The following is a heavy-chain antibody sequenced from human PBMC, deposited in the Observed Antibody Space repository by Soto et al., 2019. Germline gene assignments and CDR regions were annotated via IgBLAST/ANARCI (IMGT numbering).Heavy chain of an antibody. CDR3: ATRANSHAYFHF. CDR2: IYPGDSDT. D-gene: IGHD1-26*01. Sequence: GESLKISCNGSGYTFTSYWIGWVRQTPGKGLEWMGLIYPGDSDTRYSPSFQGKVTISADKSASTAYLQWSSLKASDTALYYCATRANSHAYFHFWGQGTLVTVSS. CDR1: GYTFTSYW. V-gene: IGHV5-51*01. J-gene: IGHJ4*02.